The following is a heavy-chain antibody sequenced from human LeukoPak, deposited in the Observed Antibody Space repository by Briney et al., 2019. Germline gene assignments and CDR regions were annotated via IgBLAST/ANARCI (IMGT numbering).Heavy chain of an antibody. CDR3: ARDMVGATDLQFDY. CDR1: GYTFTSYG. J-gene: IGHJ4*02. CDR2: ISAYNGNT. V-gene: IGHV1-18*01. Sequence: ASVKVSCKSSGYTFTSYGISWVRQAPGQGLEWMGWISAYNGNTNYAQKLQGRVTMTTDTSTSAAYMELRSLRSDDTAVYYCARDMVGATDLQFDYWGQGTLVTVSS. D-gene: IGHD1-26*01.